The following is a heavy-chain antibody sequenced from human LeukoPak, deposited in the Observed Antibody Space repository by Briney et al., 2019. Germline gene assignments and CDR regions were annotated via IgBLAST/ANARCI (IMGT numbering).Heavy chain of an antibody. CDR2: IYHGGST. D-gene: IGHD1-26*01. J-gene: IGHJ4*02. V-gene: IGHV4-30-2*01. CDR3: ARGGGYYFDY. Sequence: SETLSLTCAVSGGSISSGGYSWSWIRQPPGKGLEWIGYIYHGGSTYYNPSLKSRVTISVDRSKNQFSLKLSSVTAADTAVYYCARGGGYYFDYWGQGTLVTVSS. CDR1: GGSISSGGYS.